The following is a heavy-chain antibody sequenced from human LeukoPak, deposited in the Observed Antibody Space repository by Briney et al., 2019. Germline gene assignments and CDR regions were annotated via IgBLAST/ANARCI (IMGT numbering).Heavy chain of an antibody. CDR1: GFTFSSYA. CDR3: AKEAYYDSSGYLAY. D-gene: IGHD3-22*01. Sequence: GGSLRLSCAASGFTFSSYAMSWVRQAPGKGLEWVSAISGSGGSTYYADSVKGRFTVSRDKSKNTLYLQMNSLRVEDTAVYYCAKEAYYDSSGYLAYWGQGTLVTASS. J-gene: IGHJ4*02. V-gene: IGHV3-23*01. CDR2: ISGSGGST.